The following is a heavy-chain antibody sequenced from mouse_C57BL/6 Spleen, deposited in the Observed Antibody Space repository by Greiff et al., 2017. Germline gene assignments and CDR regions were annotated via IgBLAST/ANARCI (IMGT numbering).Heavy chain of an antibody. CDR2: INPNNGGT. V-gene: IGHV1-26*01. J-gene: IGHJ2*01. Sequence: EVQLQQSGPELVKPGASVKISCKASGYTFTDYYMNWVKQSHGKSLEWIGDINPNNGGTSYNQKFKGKATLTVDKSSSTAYMELRSLTSEDSAVYYCASGYMKGYFDYWGQGTTLTVSS. CDR3: ASGYMKGYFDY. D-gene: IGHD1-3*01. CDR1: GYTFTDYY.